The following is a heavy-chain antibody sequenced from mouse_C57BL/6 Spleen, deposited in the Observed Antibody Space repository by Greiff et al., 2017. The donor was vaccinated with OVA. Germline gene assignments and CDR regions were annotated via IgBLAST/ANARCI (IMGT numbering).Heavy chain of an antibody. D-gene: IGHD1-1*01. V-gene: IGHV2-2*01. Sequence: QVQLQQSGPGLVQPSQSLSITCTVSGFSLTSYGVHWVRQSPGKGLEWLGVIWSGGSTDYNAAFISRLSISKDNSKSQVFFKMNSLQADDTAIYYCARNGVYYYGSSYEGYFDVWGTGTTVTVSS. CDR3: ARNGVYYYGSSYEGYFDV. CDR2: IWSGGST. J-gene: IGHJ1*03. CDR1: GFSLTSYG.